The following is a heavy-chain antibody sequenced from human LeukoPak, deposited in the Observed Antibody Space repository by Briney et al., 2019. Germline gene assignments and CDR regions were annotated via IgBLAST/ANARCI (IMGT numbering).Heavy chain of an antibody. CDR3: AKDPHRIAAAGTPFDY. J-gene: IGHJ4*02. D-gene: IGHD6-13*01. CDR2: ISYDGSNK. V-gene: IGHV3-30*04. Sequence: GGSLRLSCAASGFTFSSYAMHWVRQAPGKGLEWVAVISYDGSNKYYADSVKGRFTISRDNSKNTLYLQMNSLRAEDTAVYYCAKDPHRIAAAGTPFDYWGQGTLVTVSS. CDR1: GFTFSSYA.